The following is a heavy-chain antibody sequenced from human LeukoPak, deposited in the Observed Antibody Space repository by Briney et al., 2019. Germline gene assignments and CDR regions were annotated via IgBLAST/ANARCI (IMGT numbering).Heavy chain of an antibody. J-gene: IGHJ4*02. CDR2: INHSGST. CDR1: GGPFSDYY. CDR3: ARESHWAYETYYFDY. V-gene: IGHV4-34*01. D-gene: IGHD3-16*01. Sequence: PSETLSLTCAVYGGPFSDYYWSWIRQPPGKGLEWIGEINHSGSTNYNPSLKSRVTISLDTSKNQFSLKLSSVTAADMAVYYCARESHWAYETYYFDYWGQGTLVTVSS.